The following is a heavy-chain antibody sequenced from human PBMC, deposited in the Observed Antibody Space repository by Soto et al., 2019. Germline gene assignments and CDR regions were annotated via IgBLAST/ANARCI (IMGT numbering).Heavy chain of an antibody. D-gene: IGHD2-2*02. CDR1: GFTFSTYS. V-gene: IGHV3-21*01. J-gene: IGHJ6*02. CDR2: ISSRSDI. CDR3: AREYTAWPLAYGLDV. Sequence: GGSLRLSCVGSGFTFSTYSINWVRQAPGKGLEWVSSISSRSDIYYADSVKGRFTISRDNAKNSVSLQMDSLRAEDTAVYYCAREYTAWPLAYGLDVWGQGTTVTVS.